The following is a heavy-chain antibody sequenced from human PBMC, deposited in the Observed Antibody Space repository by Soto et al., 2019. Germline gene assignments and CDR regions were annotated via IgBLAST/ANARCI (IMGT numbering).Heavy chain of an antibody. CDR2: ISSSSFSI. Sequence: EVQLVESGGGLVKPGGSLRLSCAASGFTFSSYSMNWVRQAPGKGLEWVSSISSSSFSINYANSVKGRFSISRDNAQNSLHLQMNNLRAEDTAVYYCARNESSNIDGMEDWGQGTTVTVSS. D-gene: IGHD6-6*01. CDR3: ARNESSNIDGMED. V-gene: IGHV3-21*02. CDR1: GFTFSSYS. J-gene: IGHJ6*02.